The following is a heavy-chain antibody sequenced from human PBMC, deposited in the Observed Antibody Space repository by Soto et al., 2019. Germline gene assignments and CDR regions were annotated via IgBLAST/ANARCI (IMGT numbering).Heavy chain of an antibody. CDR2: ISYEGGHK. Sequence: QVQLVESGGGVVQPGKSLRLSCAASGFTFSSFGMHWVRQAPGKGLEWVAVISYEGGHKFYADSVRGRFTISRDNSKNRLYLQMDSLRSEDTAMYYCAKDLRRVPTISLESWGQGTPVTVSS. V-gene: IGHV3-30*18. CDR3: AKDLRRVPTISLES. CDR1: GFTFSSFG. D-gene: IGHD5-12*01. J-gene: IGHJ4*02.